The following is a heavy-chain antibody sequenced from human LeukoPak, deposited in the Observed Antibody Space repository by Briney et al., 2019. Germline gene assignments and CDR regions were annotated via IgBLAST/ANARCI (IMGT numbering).Heavy chain of an antibody. CDR2: IKQDGSEK. CDR3: ARDPTVSTPLYYYYYYMDV. J-gene: IGHJ6*03. Sequence: GGSLRLSCAASGFTFSSYAMSWVRQAPGKGLEWVANIKQDGSEKYYVDSVKGRFTISRDNSKNTLYLQMNSLRAEDTAVYYCARDPTVSTPLYYYYYYMDVWGKGTTVTIS. CDR1: GFTFSSYA. D-gene: IGHD5/OR15-5a*01. V-gene: IGHV3-7*01.